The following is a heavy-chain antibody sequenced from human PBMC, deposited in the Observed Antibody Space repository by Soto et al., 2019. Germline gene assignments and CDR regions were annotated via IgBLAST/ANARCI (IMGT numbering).Heavy chain of an antibody. CDR1: GFTFSSYG. V-gene: IGHV3-30*18. J-gene: IGHJ3*01. CDR2: ISYDGSNK. CDR3: AKSGTIFGVIS. D-gene: IGHD3-3*01. Sequence: GGSLRLSCAASGFTFSSYGMHWVRQAPGKGLEWVAVISYDGSNKYYADSVKGRFTISRDNSKNTLYLQMNSLRAEDTAVYYCAKSGTIFGVISWGQGTMVTVSS.